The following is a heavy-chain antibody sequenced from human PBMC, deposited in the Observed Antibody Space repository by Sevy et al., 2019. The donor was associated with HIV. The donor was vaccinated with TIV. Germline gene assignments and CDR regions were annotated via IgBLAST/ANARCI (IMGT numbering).Heavy chain of an antibody. V-gene: IGHV3-23*01. CDR2: ISGSGGNT. J-gene: IGHJ4*02. D-gene: IGHD3-3*01. CDR1: GFTFNNYA. CDR3: AKSDYDFWSGQASGYYFDY. Sequence: GGSLRLSCAASGFTFNNYAMSWVRQAPGKGLEWVSTISGSGGNTYYADSVRGRSTIYRDSSNNTLYLQMNSLRAEDTAMYYCAKSDYDFWSGQASGYYFDYWGQGTLVTVSS.